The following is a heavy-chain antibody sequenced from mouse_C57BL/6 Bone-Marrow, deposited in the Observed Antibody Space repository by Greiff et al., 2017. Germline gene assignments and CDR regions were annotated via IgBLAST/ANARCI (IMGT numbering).Heavy chain of an antibody. CDR1: GYTFTDYY. J-gene: IGHJ4*01. D-gene: IGHD1-1*01. V-gene: IGHV1-26*01. Sequence: EVQLQQSGPELVKPGASVKISCKASGYTFTDYYMNWVKQSHGKSLEWIGDINPNNGGTSYNQKFKGKATLTVDKSSSTAYMELRSLTSEDSAVYYCARRGNYGSSYYAMDYWGQGTTLTVAS. CDR2: INPNNGGT. CDR3: ARRGNYGSSYYAMDY.